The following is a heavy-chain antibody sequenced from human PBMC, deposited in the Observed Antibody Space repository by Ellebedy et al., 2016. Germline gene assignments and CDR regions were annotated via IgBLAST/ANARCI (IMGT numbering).Heavy chain of an antibody. CDR2: IIPIFGAA. J-gene: IGHJ6*03. CDR1: GGTFSIYA. Sequence: SVKVSXKASGGTFSIYAISWVRRAPGQGLEWMGGIIPIFGAADYAQKFQGRVTITADESTSTAYMELSSLRSEDTAVYYCARPGDYYDSGSYYPNYYYYMDVWGKGTTVTVSS. D-gene: IGHD3-10*01. CDR3: ARPGDYYDSGSYYPNYYYYMDV. V-gene: IGHV1-69*13.